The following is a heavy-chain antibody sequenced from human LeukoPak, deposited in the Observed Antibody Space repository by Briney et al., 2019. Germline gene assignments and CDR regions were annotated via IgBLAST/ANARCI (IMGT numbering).Heavy chain of an antibody. Sequence: WVSMISFDVTKEDYADSVRGRFTISRDNSKNTLYLQMNNLRVEDSAVYYCTTWLQKFFSDYWGQGTLVSVSS. CDR3: TTWLQKFFSDY. CDR2: ISFDVTKE. D-gene: IGHD5-18*01. J-gene: IGHJ4*02. V-gene: IGHV3-30*01.